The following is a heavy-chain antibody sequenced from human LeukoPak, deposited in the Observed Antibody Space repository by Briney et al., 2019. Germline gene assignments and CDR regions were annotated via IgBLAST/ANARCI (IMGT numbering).Heavy chain of an antibody. CDR2: IYYSGST. J-gene: IGHJ4*02. CDR3: ARDFTMVRGVIINALGY. Sequence: PSETLSLTCTVSGGSISSGDYYWSWIRQPPGKGLEWIGYIYYSGSTYYNPSLKSRVTISVDTSKNQFSLKLSSVTAADTAVYYCARDFTMVRGVIINALGYWGQGTLVTVSS. V-gene: IGHV4-30-4*01. D-gene: IGHD3-10*01. CDR1: GGSISSGDYY.